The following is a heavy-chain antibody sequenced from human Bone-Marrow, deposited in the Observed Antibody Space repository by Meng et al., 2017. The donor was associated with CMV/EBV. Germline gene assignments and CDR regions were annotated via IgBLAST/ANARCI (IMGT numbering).Heavy chain of an antibody. CDR2: IRYDGSNK. J-gene: IGHJ5*02. D-gene: IGHD6-13*01. CDR1: FRSYG. V-gene: IGHV3-30*02. Sequence: FRSYGMHWVRQAPGKGLEWVAFIRYDGSNKYYADSVKGRFTISRDNSKNTLYLQMNSLRAEDTAVYYCAKVRTRGYSSSWYDSNWFDPWGQGTLVTVSS. CDR3: AKVRTRGYSSSWYDSNWFDP.